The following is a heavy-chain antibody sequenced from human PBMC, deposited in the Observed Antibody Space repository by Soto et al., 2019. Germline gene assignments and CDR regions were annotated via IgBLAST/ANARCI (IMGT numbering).Heavy chain of an antibody. CDR1: GFTFSSYW. CDR2: IKQDGSEK. D-gene: IGHD5-18*01. V-gene: IGHV3-7*01. Sequence: PGGSLRLSCAASGFTFSSYWMSWVRQAPGKGLEWVANIKQDGSEKYYVDSVKGRFTISRDNAKNSLYLQMNSLRAEDTAVYYCARAGRSYGFYYYYYGMDVWGQGTTVTVS. J-gene: IGHJ6*02. CDR3: ARAGRSYGFYYYYYGMDV.